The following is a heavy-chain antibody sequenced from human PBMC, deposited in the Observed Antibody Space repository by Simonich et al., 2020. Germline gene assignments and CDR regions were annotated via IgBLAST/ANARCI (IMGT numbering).Heavy chain of an antibody. V-gene: IGHV3-23*01. D-gene: IGHD5-12*01. CDR1: GFTFSRYA. J-gene: IGHJ4*02. CDR3: AKDYGVDGYNYFDY. CDR2: ISVRGGST. Sequence: EVQLLESGGGLVQPGGSLRLSCAASGFTFSRYARSWVRQAPGEGWEGVSAISVRGGSTYYADSVKGRFTSSRDNSKNTLYLQMNSLRAEHTAVYYCAKDYGVDGYNYFDYWGQGTLVTVSS.